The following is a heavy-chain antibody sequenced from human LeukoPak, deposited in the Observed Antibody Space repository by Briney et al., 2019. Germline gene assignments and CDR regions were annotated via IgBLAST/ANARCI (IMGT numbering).Heavy chain of an antibody. J-gene: IGHJ4*02. CDR1: GFTFSSYA. CDR2: ISGSVAGT. D-gene: IGHD3-22*01. CDR3: AKDKSPSSYYYDSSGYYYLDY. Sequence: GGSLRLSCAASGFTFSSYAMSWVRQAPGKGLEWVSSISGSVAGTFYADSVKGRFTISRDNSKNTLYLQMNSLRAEDTAVYYCAKDKSPSSYYYDSSGYYYLDYWGQGTLVTVSS. V-gene: IGHV3-23*01.